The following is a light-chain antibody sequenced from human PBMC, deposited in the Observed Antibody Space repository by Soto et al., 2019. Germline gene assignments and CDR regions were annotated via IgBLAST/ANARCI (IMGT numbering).Light chain of an antibody. CDR2: GAS. J-gene: IGKJ1*01. CDR1: RGVTRS. CDR3: LQHGTSPYT. V-gene: IGKV3-20*01. Sequence: EIVLTQSPGTLSLSPGERATLSCRASRGVTRSLAWFQQKAGQAPRLLICGASTRATGIPDRFSGSGSGTDFTLIISRVEPEDFAVYYCLQHGTSPYTFGQGTKVDIK.